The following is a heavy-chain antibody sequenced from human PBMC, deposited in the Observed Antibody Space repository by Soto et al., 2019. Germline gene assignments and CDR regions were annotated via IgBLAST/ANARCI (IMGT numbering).Heavy chain of an antibody. CDR3: ERDIGDYDYVGGSYPPEGWFDP. CDR1: GGSISSYD. D-gene: IGHD3-16*02. V-gene: IGHV4-59*01. CDR2: IYYSGST. Sequence: QVQLQESGPGLVKPSATLSLTCPVSGGSISSYDWSWIRQPPGKGREWLGYIYYSGSTNYNPSLKSRVTIAEDTSTNQFSLRLSSVTAADTAVYYCERDIGDYDYVGGSYPPEGWFDPWGQGTLVTVSS. J-gene: IGHJ5*02.